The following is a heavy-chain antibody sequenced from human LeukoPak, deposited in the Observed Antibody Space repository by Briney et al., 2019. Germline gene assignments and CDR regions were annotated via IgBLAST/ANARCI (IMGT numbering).Heavy chain of an antibody. CDR1: GFTFSNYW. V-gene: IGHV3-7*01. CDR3: ARVLYGSRVNVIDS. J-gene: IGHJ4*02. D-gene: IGHD2-2*01. CDR2: MNEYGSEK. Sequence: GGSLRLSCAASGFTFSNYWINWVRQAPGKGLKWVANMNEYGSEKYYVDSVRGRFTISRDNAENSLFLHMNSLRVEDTAVYRCARVLYGSRVNVIDSWGPGTLVTVSS.